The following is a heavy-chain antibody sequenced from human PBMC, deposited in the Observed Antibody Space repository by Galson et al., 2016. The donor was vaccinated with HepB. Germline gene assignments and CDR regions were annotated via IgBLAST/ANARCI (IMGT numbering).Heavy chain of an antibody. J-gene: IGHJ4*02. CDR1: GYTFTSYG. D-gene: IGHD3-22*01. Sequence: SVKVSCKASGYTFTSYGISWVRQAPGQGLEWMGWISAYNGNTNYAQKLQGRVTMTTDTSTSTAYMELRSLRSDDTALYYCAKLTKDYYDSSGYFDYWGQGTLVTVAS. CDR3: AKLTKDYYDSSGYFDY. V-gene: IGHV1-18*01. CDR2: ISAYNGNT.